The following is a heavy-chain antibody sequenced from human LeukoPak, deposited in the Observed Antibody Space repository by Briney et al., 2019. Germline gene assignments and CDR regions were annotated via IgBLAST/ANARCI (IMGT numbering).Heavy chain of an antibody. V-gene: IGHV3-7*01. CDR3: ARVGAQYCSGGSCYIDY. Sequence: GGSLRLSCAASGFSFNNYWMTWVRQAPGKGLEWVANIKKDGGERYYVDSVKGRFTISRDNARNSLYLQMNSLRAEDTAVYYCARVGAQYCSGGSCYIDYWGQGTLVTVSS. J-gene: IGHJ4*02. CDR1: GFSFNNYW. CDR2: IKKDGGER. D-gene: IGHD2-15*01.